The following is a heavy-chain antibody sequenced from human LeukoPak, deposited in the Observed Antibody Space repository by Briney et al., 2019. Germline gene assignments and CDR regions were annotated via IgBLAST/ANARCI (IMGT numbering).Heavy chain of an antibody. V-gene: IGHV4-34*01. D-gene: IGHD4-11*01. CDR2: INHSGST. Sequence: SETLSRTCAVYGGSSSGYYWSWIRQPPGKGLEWIGEINHSGSTNYNPSLKSRVTISVDTSKNQFSLKLNSVTAADTAVYYCARSHDYSNYYYYGMDVWGQGTTVTVSS. J-gene: IGHJ6*02. CDR1: GGSSSGYY. CDR3: ARSHDYSNYYYYGMDV.